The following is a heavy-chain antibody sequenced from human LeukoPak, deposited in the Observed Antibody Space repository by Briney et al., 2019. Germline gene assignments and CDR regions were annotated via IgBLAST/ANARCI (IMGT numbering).Heavy chain of an antibody. CDR3: ASLYYYDSSGYPDY. Sequence: SETLSLTCAVSGGSFSGYYWSWIRQPPGKGLEWIGEINHSGSTNYNPSLKSRVTISVDTSKNQFSLKLSSVTAADTAVYYCASLYYYDSSGYPDYWGQGTLVTVSS. CDR1: GGSFSGYY. V-gene: IGHV4-34*01. J-gene: IGHJ4*02. CDR2: INHSGST. D-gene: IGHD3-22*01.